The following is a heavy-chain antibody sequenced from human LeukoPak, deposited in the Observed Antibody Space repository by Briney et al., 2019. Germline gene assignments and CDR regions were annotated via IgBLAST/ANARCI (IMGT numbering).Heavy chain of an antibody. D-gene: IGHD3-10*01. Sequence: PSETLSLTCSVSGGSISTYYWGWIRQPPGKGLEWIGYIYYTGSPNYNPSLKSRVTTSLDTAKNQFSLKLTSVTAAGTAVYYCARGGATLIRGSIGAFDDWRQRTLVTVSS. V-gene: IGHV4-59*01. CDR2: IYYTGSP. J-gene: IGHJ4*02. CDR3: ARGGATLIRGSIGAFDD. CDR1: GGSISTYY.